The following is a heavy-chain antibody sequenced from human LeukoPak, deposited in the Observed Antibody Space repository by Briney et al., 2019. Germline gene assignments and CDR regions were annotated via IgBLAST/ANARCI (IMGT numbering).Heavy chain of an antibody. CDR3: ARGITARPPYYFDY. Sequence: GGSLRLSCAASGFTFSDYYMNWIRQAPGEGLEWVSYISNSGSTIYYADSVKGRFTISRDNAKNSVYLQMNSLRAEDTAVYYCARGITARPPYYFDYWGQGTLVTVSS. CDR2: ISNSGSTI. D-gene: IGHD3-10*01. V-gene: IGHV3-11*04. J-gene: IGHJ4*02. CDR1: GFTFSDYY.